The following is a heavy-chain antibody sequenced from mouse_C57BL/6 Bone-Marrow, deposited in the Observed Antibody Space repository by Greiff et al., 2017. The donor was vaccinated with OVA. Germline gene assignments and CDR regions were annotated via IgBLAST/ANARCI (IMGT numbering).Heavy chain of an antibody. D-gene: IGHD2-2*01. Sequence: VQLQQPGAELVMPGASVKLSCKASGYTFTSYWMHWVKQRPGQGLEWIGEIDPSDSYTNYNQKFKGKSTLTVDKSSSTAYMQLSSLTSEDSAVYYCAREGGIYYGYDEWFAYWGQGTLVTVSA. CDR3: AREGGIYYGYDEWFAY. J-gene: IGHJ3*01. V-gene: IGHV1-69*01. CDR2: IDPSDSYT. CDR1: GYTFTSYW.